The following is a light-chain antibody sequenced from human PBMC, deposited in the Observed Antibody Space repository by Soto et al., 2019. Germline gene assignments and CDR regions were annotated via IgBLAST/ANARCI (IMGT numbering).Light chain of an antibody. J-gene: IGKJ1*01. CDR3: QQHLGRHT. V-gene: IGKV3-11*01. CDR2: DAS. CDR1: QSVSGY. Sequence: VGTQSTFTLSLYPGQKATLSCRASQSVSGYLVWYQQKPGQAPRLLIYDASTRATGIPARFSGSGSGKDFTLTISSLGPGYSAVYYCQQHLGRHTFVQGTKVDIK.